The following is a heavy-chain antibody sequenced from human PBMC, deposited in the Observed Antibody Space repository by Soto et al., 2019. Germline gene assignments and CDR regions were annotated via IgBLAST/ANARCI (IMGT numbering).Heavy chain of an antibody. V-gene: IGHV2-26*01. CDR3: TRIEKASATYT. D-gene: IGHD3-10*01. CDR2: IFSNDEE. Sequence: QVTLKESGPVLVKPTETLTLTCTVSGFSLSNTRMGVSWIRQPPGKALEWLAHIFSNDEESYSTSLKSRLTISKDTSKSQVVLSMTTMDPVDTATYYCTRIEKASATYTWGQGTLVTVSS. J-gene: IGHJ5*02. CDR1: GFSLSNTRMG.